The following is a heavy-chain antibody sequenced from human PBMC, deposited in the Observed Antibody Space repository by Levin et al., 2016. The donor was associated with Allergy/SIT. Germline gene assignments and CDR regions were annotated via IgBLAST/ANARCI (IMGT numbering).Heavy chain of an antibody. CDR2: ISSNGGST. Sequence: WIRQPPGKGLEYVSAISSNGGSTYYADSVKGRFTISRDNSKNTLYLQMSSLRAEDTAVYYCVKDPTVTTCYWGQGTLVTVSS. CDR3: VKDPTVTTCY. J-gene: IGHJ4*02. V-gene: IGHV3-64D*06. D-gene: IGHD4-17*01.